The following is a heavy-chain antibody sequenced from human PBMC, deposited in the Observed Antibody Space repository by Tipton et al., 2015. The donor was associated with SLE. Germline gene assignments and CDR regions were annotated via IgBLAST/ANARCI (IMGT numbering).Heavy chain of an antibody. CDR3: ARYRGYDVVVPAAPWGWFDP. J-gene: IGHJ5*02. Sequence: QLVQSGAEVKKPGASVKVSCKASGYTFTSYGISWVRQAPGQGLEWMGWISGYNGNTNYAQKFQGRVTITTDESTRTAYMELSSLRSEDAAVYYCARYRGYDVVVPAAPWGWFDPWGQGTLVTVSS. D-gene: IGHD2-2*01. V-gene: IGHV1-18*01. CDR1: GYTFTSYG. CDR2: ISGYNGNT.